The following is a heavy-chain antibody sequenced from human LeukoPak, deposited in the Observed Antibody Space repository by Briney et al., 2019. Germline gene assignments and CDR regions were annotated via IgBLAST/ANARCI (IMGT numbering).Heavy chain of an antibody. D-gene: IGHD6-19*01. CDR2: INPSGGGT. CDR1: GYTFTSYY. Sequence: ASVKVSCKASGYTFTSYYMHWVRQAPGQGLEWMGIINPSGGGTSYAQKFQGRVTMTRDTSTSTVYMELSSLRSEDTAVYYCARDLYRYSSGRGPDYWGQGTLVTVSS. V-gene: IGHV1-46*01. J-gene: IGHJ4*02. CDR3: ARDLYRYSSGRGPDY.